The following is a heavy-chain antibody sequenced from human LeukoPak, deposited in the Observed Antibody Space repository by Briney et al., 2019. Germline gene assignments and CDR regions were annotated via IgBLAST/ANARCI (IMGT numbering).Heavy chain of an antibody. CDR2: IFYSGST. CDR3: ARASGWLPKI. V-gene: IGHV4-59*11. Sequence: PSETLSLTCTVSGGSISSHFWSWIRQPPGKGLEWIGYIFYSGSTNYNPSLKSRVTISVDTSKNQFSLKLSSVTAADTAVYYCARASGWLPKIWGQGTMVTVSS. CDR1: GGSISSHF. D-gene: IGHD5-24*01. J-gene: IGHJ3*02.